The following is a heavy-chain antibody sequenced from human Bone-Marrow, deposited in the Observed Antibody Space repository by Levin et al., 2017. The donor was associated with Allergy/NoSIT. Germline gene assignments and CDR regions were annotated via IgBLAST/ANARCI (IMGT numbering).Heavy chain of an antibody. V-gene: IGHV3-30*04. CDR1: GFTFNHYA. D-gene: IGHD5-12*01. CDR3: ARDDGYSGYVVDAQGGGDPTRTRPRFAFDV. CDR2: ISYDGINK. J-gene: IGHJ3*01. Sequence: AGGSLRLSCAASGFTFNHYALHWVRQTPDKGLEWVTVISYDGINKYYADSVRGRFTISRDNSKNTLYLQMNSLRVEDTAVYYCARDDGYSGYVVDAQGGGDPTRTRPRFAFDVWGQGTPVTVSS.